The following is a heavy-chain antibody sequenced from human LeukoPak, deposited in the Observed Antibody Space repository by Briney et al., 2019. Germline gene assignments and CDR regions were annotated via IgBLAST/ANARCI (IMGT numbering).Heavy chain of an antibody. CDR1: GGTFSSYA. CDR3: AREIGPRQLHLWGSAFDY. CDR2: IIPIFGTT. D-gene: IGHD5-18*01. V-gene: IGHV1-69*06. J-gene: IGHJ4*02. Sequence: ASVKVSCKASGGTFSSYAISWVRQAPGQGLEWMGGIIPIFGTTNYAQKFQDRVTITADKSTSTAYMELSSLRSEDTAVYYCAREIGPRQLHLWGSAFDYWGQGTLVTVSS.